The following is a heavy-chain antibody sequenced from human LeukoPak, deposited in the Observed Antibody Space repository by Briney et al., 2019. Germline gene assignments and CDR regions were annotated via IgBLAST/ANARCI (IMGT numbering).Heavy chain of an antibody. D-gene: IGHD5-12*01. CDR2: INCNSDSI. CDR1: GFTFDDYA. J-gene: IGHJ4*02. V-gene: IGHV3-9*01. CDR3: AINGGGDSGYGNFDY. Sequence: GGSLRLSCAVSGFTFDDYAMHWGRHVPGKGLEWVSGINCNSDSIGYADSVKGRFTTSRDNAKNSLYLQMNSLRAEDTAFYYCAINGGGDSGYGNFDYWGQGTLVTVSS.